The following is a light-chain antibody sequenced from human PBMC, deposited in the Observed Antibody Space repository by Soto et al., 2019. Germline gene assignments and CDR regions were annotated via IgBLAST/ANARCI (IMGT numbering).Light chain of an antibody. CDR1: QSISRY. V-gene: IGKV1-39*01. CDR3: QQCYSTPRLLT. J-gene: IGKJ2*01. CDR2: AAS. Sequence: DIQMTQSPSSLSASVGDRVTITCRASQSISRYLNWYQQKPGKAPKLLIYAASSLQSGVPSRFSGIGSGTDFTLTISSLQPEDSATYYCQQCYSTPRLLTFGQWTNLEI.